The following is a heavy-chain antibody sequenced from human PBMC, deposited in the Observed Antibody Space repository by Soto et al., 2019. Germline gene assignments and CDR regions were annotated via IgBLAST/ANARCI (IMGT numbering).Heavy chain of an antibody. CDR3: ARGSAMVPYNWFDP. CDR1: GYTFTSYG. D-gene: IGHD5-18*01. CDR2: ISAYNGNT. V-gene: IGHV1-18*01. Sequence: ASVKVSYKASGYTFTSYGISWVRQAPGQGLEWMGWISAYNGNTNYAQKLQGRVTMTTDTSTSTAYMELRSLRSDDTAVYYCARGSAMVPYNWFDPWGQGTQVTVSS. J-gene: IGHJ5*02.